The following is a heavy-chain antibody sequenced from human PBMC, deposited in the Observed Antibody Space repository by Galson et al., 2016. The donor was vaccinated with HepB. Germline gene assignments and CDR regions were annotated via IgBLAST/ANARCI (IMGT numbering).Heavy chain of an antibody. CDR3: ARENLHYGDYRPYYYYYGLDV. V-gene: IGHV4-4*02. CDR1: GVSISTTNW. J-gene: IGHJ6*02. Sequence: SETLSLTCAVSGVSISTTNWWSWVRQPPGKGLEWIGGIYHTGHTKYNPSLASRVTISVDTSNNQFSLRLSSVTAADTALDYCARENLHYGDYRPYYYYYGLDVWGQGTTVTVSS. D-gene: IGHD4-17*01. CDR2: IYHTGHT.